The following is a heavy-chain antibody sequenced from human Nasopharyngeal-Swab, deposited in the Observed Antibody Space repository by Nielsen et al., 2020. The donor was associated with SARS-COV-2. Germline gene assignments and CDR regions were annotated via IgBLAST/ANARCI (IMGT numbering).Heavy chain of an antibody. CDR3: ARGRSSSGYYYYYGMDV. Sequence: GGSLRLSCAASGFTFSSYAMSWVRQAPGKGLEWVSSIIGSSSYIYYADSVKGRFTISRDNAKNSLYLQMNSLRAEDTAVYYCARGRSSSGYYYYYGMDVWGQGTTVTVSS. V-gene: IGHV3-21*01. CDR2: IIGSSSYI. CDR1: GFTFSSYA. D-gene: IGHD3-22*01. J-gene: IGHJ6*02.